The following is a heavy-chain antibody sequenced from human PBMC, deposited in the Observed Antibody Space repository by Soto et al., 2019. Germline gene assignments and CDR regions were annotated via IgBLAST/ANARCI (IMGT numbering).Heavy chain of an antibody. J-gene: IGHJ4*02. CDR3: AREWCSSTSCYGDY. V-gene: IGHV4-31*03. Sequence: QVQLQESGPGLVKPSQTLSLTCTVSGGSISSGGYYWSWIRQDPGKGLELIGYIYYSGSTYYNPSLRSRVTISVDTSKNLFSLKLSSVTAADTAVYYCAREWCSSTSCYGDYWGQGTLVTVSS. CDR1: GGSISSGGYY. CDR2: IYYSGST. D-gene: IGHD2-2*01.